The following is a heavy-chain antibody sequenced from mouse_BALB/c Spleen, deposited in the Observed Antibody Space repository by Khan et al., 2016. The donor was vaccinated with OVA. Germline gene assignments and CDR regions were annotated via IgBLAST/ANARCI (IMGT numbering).Heavy chain of an antibody. CDR1: GYSITSDYA. Sequence: EVQLQESGPGLVKPSQSLSLTCTVTGYSITSDYAWNWIRQFPGNKLEWMGYISSTGSTSYNPSLKSRISITRDISKNQFFLQLKSVTTEDTATDYWARSLYYSYGYALDCWGRGTSVTVSS. D-gene: IGHD2-12*01. J-gene: IGHJ4*01. CDR3: ARSLYYSYGYALDC. V-gene: IGHV3-2*02. CDR2: ISSTGST.